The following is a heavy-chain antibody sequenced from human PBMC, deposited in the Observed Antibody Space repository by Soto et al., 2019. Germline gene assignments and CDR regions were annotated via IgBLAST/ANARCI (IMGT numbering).Heavy chain of an antibody. D-gene: IGHD2-15*01. Sequence: QVQLVQSGAEVREPGSSVKVSCKPSGGTFTNYSISWVRQAPGQGLEWMGRIIPILGRTNYAQRFQGRVSITADTFASPVSVEVYSLRFDDTAVYYCATDGGSCTGGSCNWGQGTLVTGSS. CDR1: GGTFTNYS. CDR3: ATDGGSCTGGSCN. V-gene: IGHV1-69*08. CDR2: IIPILGRT. J-gene: IGHJ4*02.